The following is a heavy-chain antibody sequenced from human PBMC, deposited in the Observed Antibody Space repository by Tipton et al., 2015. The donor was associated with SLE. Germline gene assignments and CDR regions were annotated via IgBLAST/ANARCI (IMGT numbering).Heavy chain of an antibody. J-gene: IGHJ5*01. D-gene: IGHD3-16*01. V-gene: IGHV4-61*09. Sequence: TLSLTCTVSGGSISSGSYYWSWIRQPAGKGLEWIGYIYTSGSTNYNPSLKSRVTISVDTSKNQFSLKLSSVTAADTAVYYCARERGGLFDSWGQGTLVTVSS. CDR1: GGSISSGSYY. CDR3: ARERGGLFDS. CDR2: IYTSGST.